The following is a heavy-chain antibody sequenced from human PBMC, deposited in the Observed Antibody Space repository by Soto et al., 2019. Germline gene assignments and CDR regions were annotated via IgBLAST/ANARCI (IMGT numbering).Heavy chain of an antibody. CDR2: IGTLHDT. J-gene: IGHJ5*02. Sequence: EVQLVESGGGLVQPGGSLRLSCAASGFTFSASDMHWVRQAAGKGLEWVSAIGTLHDTYYPDSVKGRFTISRDNAKNSLYLQRNSLRAGETAVYYCARQASYWQGGGGWLDPWGQGTLVTVSS. CDR3: ARQASYWQGGGGWLDP. V-gene: IGHV3-13*01. D-gene: IGHD2-8*02. CDR1: GFTFSASD.